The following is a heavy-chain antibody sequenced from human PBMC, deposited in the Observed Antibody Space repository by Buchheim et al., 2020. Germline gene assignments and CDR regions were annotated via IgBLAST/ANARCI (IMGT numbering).Heavy chain of an antibody. CDR1: GFTFSIYD. J-gene: IGHJ5*02. Sequence: EVQLVESGGGLVQPGGSLRLSCAASGFTFSIYDMHWFRQSTGKGLEWVSHIGTAGDTYYAGSVKGRFTISRENAKNSLYLPMNSLRAGDTAVYYCARGGLGGSGSYYDPWGQGTL. CDR3: ARGGLGGSGSYYDP. V-gene: IGHV3-13*04. CDR2: IGTAGDT. D-gene: IGHD3-10*01.